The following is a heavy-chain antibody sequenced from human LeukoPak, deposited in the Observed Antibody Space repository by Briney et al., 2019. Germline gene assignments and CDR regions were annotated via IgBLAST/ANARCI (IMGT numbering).Heavy chain of an antibody. CDR2: ISGSGGST. J-gene: IGHJ4*02. CDR3: AKSITMIVVVTYIDY. D-gene: IGHD3-22*01. CDR1: GFTFSSYA. Sequence: GGSLRLSCAASGFTFSSYAMSWVRQAPGKGLEWVSAISGSGGSTYYADSVKGRFTISRDNSKNTLYLQMNGLRAEDTAVYYCAKSITMIVVVTYIDYWGQGTLVTVSS. V-gene: IGHV3-23*01.